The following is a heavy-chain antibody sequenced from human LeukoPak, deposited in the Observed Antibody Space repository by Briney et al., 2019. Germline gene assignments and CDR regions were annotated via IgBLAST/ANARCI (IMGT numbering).Heavy chain of an antibody. Sequence: SETLSLTCAVYGGSFSGYYWRWIRQPPGKGLEWIGEINHSGSTNYNPSLKSRVTISVDTSKNQFSLKLSSVTAADTAVYYCARGRNFLKYYYDSSGYYYAPPPFDYWGQGTLVTVSS. CDR3: ARGRNFLKYYYDSSGYYYAPPPFDY. CDR1: GGSFSGYY. V-gene: IGHV4-34*01. J-gene: IGHJ4*02. D-gene: IGHD3-22*01. CDR2: INHSGST.